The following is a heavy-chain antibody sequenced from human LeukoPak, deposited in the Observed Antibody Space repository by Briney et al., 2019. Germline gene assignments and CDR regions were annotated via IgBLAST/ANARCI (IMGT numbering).Heavy chain of an antibody. CDR3: ARVHPPYYYDEDY. CDR1: GGSISSGSYY. V-gene: IGHV4-61*02. Sequence: SETLSLTCTVSGGSISSGSYYWSWIRQPAGKGLEWIGRIYTSGSTNYNPSLKSRVTISVDTSKNQFSLKLSSVTAADTAVYYCARVHPPYYYDEDYWGQGTLVTVSS. J-gene: IGHJ4*02. D-gene: IGHD3-22*01. CDR2: IYTSGST.